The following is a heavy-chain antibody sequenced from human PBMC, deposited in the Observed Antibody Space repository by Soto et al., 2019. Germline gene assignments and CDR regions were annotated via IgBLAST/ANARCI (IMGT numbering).Heavy chain of an antibody. V-gene: IGHV3-23*01. D-gene: IGHD3-22*01. CDR3: AKDRSSGYYWDDAFDI. CDR1: GFTFSSYA. J-gene: IGHJ3*02. CDR2: ISGSGGST. Sequence: EVQLLESGGGLVQPGGSLRLSCAASGFTFSSYAMSWVRQAPGKGLEWVSAISGSGGSTYYADSVKGRFTISRDNTKNTLYLQMNSVRAEDTAVYYCAKDRSSGYYWDDAFDIWGQGTMVTVSS.